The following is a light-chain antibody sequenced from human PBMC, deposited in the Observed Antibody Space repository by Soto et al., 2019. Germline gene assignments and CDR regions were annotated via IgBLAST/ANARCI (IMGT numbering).Light chain of an antibody. V-gene: IGKV3-15*01. CDR1: QSVSSY. J-gene: IGKJ1*01. Sequence: EIVLTQSPATLSLSPGERATLSCRASQSVSSYLAWYQQKPGQAPKLLIYSASTRATGIPARFSGSGSGTEFTLTISSLQSEDVAVYYCQQYNNWHPWTFGQGTKVDIK. CDR2: SAS. CDR3: QQYNNWHPWT.